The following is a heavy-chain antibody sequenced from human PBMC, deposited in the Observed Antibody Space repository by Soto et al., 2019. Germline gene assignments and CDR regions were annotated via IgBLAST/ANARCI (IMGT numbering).Heavy chain of an antibody. CDR3: ARVEDIVVVVANFDY. J-gene: IGHJ4*02. CDR1: GYTFTSYA. Sequence: ASVKVSCKASGYTFTSYAMHWVRQAPGQRLEWMGWINAYNGNTKYAQKFQGRVTMTTDTSTSTAYMELRSLRSDDTAVYYCARVEDIVVVVANFDYWGQGTLVTVSS. D-gene: IGHD2-15*01. V-gene: IGHV1-3*01. CDR2: INAYNGNT.